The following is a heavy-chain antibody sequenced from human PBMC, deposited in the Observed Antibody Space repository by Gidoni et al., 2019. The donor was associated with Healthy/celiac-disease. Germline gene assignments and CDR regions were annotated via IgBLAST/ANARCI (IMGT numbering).Heavy chain of an antibody. Sequence: QVQLVQSGAGVKKPGSSVKISCKAYGGPFSSYAISWVRQAPGQGIEWMGRIIPILGIANYAQKFQGRVTITADKSTSTAYRELSSLRSEDTAVYYCARERYCSSTSCYFDYWGQGTLVTVSS. D-gene: IGHD2-2*01. CDR2: IIPILGIA. CDR1: GGPFSSYA. CDR3: ARERYCSSTSCYFDY. J-gene: IGHJ4*02. V-gene: IGHV1-69*04.